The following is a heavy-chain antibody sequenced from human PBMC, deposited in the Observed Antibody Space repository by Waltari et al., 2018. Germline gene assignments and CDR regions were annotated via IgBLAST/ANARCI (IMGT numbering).Heavy chain of an antibody. CDR2: IYSGGST. J-gene: IGHJ4*02. Sequence: EVQLVETGGGLIQPGGSLSLSCAASGFTVSSNYMSWVRQAPGRGLEWVSVIYSGGSTYYADSVKGRFTISRDNSKNTLYLQMNSLRAEDTAVYYCASGDYGDYMDYWGQGTLVTVSS. CDR1: GFTVSSNY. CDR3: ASGDYGDYMDY. V-gene: IGHV3-53*02. D-gene: IGHD4-17*01.